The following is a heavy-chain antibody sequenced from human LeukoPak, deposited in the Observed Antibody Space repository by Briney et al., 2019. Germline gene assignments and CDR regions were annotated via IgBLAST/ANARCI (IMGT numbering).Heavy chain of an antibody. CDR1: RFTFSNYA. V-gene: IGHV3-23*01. Sequence: GGSLRLSCAASRFTFSNYAMNWVRQAPGKGLEWVSGISGSGGSTYYADSVKGRFTISRDNSKNTLYLQMNSLRAEDTAIYYCAKDCGGSGSYSRWFDPWGQGTLVTVSS. CDR3: AKDCGGSGSYSRWFDP. D-gene: IGHD3-10*01. J-gene: IGHJ5*02. CDR2: ISGSGGST.